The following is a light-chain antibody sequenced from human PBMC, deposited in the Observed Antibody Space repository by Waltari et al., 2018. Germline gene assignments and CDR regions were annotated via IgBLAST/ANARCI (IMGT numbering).Light chain of an antibody. J-gene: IGLJ3*02. CDR2: SDD. V-gene: IGLV1-44*01. Sequence: HSVLTQPPSASGTPGHTLPISCSGGRSNLGSNTVTWSQALPGTAPTLPISSDDQRPSGVPDRFSGSRSGTSGYLAISGLQSEDEADYYCALWDDSLNAWIFGGGTRLTVL. CDR3: ALWDDSLNAWI. CDR1: RSNLGSNT.